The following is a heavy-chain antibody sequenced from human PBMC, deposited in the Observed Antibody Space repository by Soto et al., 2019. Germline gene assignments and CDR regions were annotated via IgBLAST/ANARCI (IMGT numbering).Heavy chain of an antibody. D-gene: IGHD3-22*01. CDR3: AKDFREDYYDSSGYYGPFDY. CDR2: ISGSGGST. Sequence: RLSCAASGFTFSSYAMSWVRQAPGKGLEWVSAISGSGGSTYYADSVKGRFTISRDNSKNTLYLQMNSLRAEDTAVYYCAKDFREDYYDSSGYYGPFDYWGQGTLVTVSS. CDR1: GFTFSSYA. V-gene: IGHV3-23*01. J-gene: IGHJ4*02.